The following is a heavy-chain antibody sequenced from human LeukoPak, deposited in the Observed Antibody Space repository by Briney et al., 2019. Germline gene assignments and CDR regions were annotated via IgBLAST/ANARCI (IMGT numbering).Heavy chain of an antibody. D-gene: IGHD1-26*01. V-gene: IGHV1-46*01. J-gene: IGHJ3*02. CDR3: ARDNNGRYSDAFDI. CDR2: INPSGGST. CDR1: GYTFTSYY. Sequence: ASVKVSRKASGYTFTSYYMHWVRQAPGQGLEWMGIINPSGGSTSYAQKFQGRVTMTRDMSTSTVYMELSSLRSDDTAMYYCARDNNGRYSDAFDIWGQGTMVTVSS.